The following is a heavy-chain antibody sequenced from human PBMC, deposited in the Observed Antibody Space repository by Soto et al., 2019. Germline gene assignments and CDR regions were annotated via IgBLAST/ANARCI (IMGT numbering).Heavy chain of an antibody. J-gene: IGHJ6*02. CDR1: GYTFTSYD. Sequence: QVQLVQSGAEVKKPGASVKVSCKASGYTFTSYDINWVRQATGQGLEWMGWMNPNSGNTGYAQKFQGRVTMTRNTSISTAYMELSSLRSEDTAVYYCARALDIVVVVAAHAKRPRYGMDVWGQGTTVTVSS. CDR3: ARALDIVVVVAAHAKRPRYGMDV. CDR2: MNPNSGNT. D-gene: IGHD2-15*01. V-gene: IGHV1-8*01.